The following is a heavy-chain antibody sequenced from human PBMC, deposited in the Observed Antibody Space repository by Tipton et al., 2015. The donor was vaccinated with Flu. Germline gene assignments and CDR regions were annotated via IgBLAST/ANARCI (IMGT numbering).Heavy chain of an antibody. V-gene: IGHV4-39*07. CDR2: IDQGGST. J-gene: IGHJ4*02. Sequence: TLSLTCTVSGGSISSKIYYWSWIRRTPGKGLEWIGGIDQGGSTNYNPSLKSRVTMSVDTSKNQFSLKLSSVTAADTAVYYCARGYSSGHHDYWGQGTLVTVSS. CDR1: GGSISSKIYY. CDR3: ARGYSSGHHDY. D-gene: IGHD6-19*01.